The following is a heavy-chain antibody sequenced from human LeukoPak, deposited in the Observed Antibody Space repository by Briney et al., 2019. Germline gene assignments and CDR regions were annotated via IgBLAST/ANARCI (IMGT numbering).Heavy chain of an antibody. CDR1: VDSVSIYY. V-gene: IGHV4-59*08. J-gene: IGHJ4*02. CDR2: ISYSGST. Sequence: PSETLSLTCTVSVDSVSIYYWSWIRQPPGKGLEWIGYISYSGSTDYNPSLKSRVTISVDTSKNQFSLKLSSVTAADTAVYYCARGLGLTAVTEYYFDYWGQGTLVTVSS. D-gene: IGHD4-17*01. CDR3: ARGLGLTAVTEYYFDY.